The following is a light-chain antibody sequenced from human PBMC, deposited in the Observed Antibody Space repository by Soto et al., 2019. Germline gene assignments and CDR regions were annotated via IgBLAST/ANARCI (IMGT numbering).Light chain of an antibody. V-gene: IGLV1-44*01. J-gene: IGLJ1*01. CDR1: SSNIASNT. CDR2: SND. Sequence: QSALTQPPSASGTAGQMVTVSCAGSSSNIASNTVNWYQQLPGTAPKLRSYSNDQRPSGVPDRFSASKYGTSASLAISGLPPDDEAHYHCPSCDDRLNGHVFGTGTKVTVL. CDR3: PSCDDRLNGHV.